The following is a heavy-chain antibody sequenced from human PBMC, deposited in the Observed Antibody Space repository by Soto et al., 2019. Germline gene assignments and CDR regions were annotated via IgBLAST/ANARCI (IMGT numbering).Heavy chain of an antibody. J-gene: IGHJ4*02. CDR3: ARGAIVGATFDY. CDR2: IYYSGST. Sequence: QVQLQESGPGLVKPSQTLSLTCTVSGGSISSGDYYWSWIRQPPGKGLDWIGYIYYSGSTYYNPSLKSRVSISVDTSKNQFALKLSSVTAADTAVYYCARGAIVGATFDYWGQGTLVTVSS. CDR1: GGSISSGDYY. V-gene: IGHV4-30-4*01. D-gene: IGHD1-26*01.